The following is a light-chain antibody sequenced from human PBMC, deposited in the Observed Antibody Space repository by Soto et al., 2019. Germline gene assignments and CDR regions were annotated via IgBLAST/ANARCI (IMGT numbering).Light chain of an antibody. CDR3: QQYDNWPPLT. J-gene: IGKJ4*01. CDR2: RAS. Sequence: EVVMTQSPATLSVSPGESATLSCRASQTVNTKLAWYQQQPGQAPRLLIFRASTRATGIPARFSGSGSGTEFTLTISNVLSEDSAVYYCQQYDNWPPLTFGGGTKVEIK. V-gene: IGKV3-15*01. CDR1: QTVNTK.